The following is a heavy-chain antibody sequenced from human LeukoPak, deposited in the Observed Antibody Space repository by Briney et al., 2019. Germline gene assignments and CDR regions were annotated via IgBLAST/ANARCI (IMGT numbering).Heavy chain of an antibody. Sequence: SVKVSCKASGGTFSSYAISWVRQAPGQGLEWMGGIIPIFGTANYAQKFQGRVTITADGSTSTAYLELSSLRPEDTAVYYCARCRGDCYSGWFDPWGQGTLVTVSS. CDR3: ARCRGDCYSGWFDP. CDR1: GGTFSSYA. V-gene: IGHV1-69*01. J-gene: IGHJ5*02. CDR2: IIPIFGTA. D-gene: IGHD2-21*02.